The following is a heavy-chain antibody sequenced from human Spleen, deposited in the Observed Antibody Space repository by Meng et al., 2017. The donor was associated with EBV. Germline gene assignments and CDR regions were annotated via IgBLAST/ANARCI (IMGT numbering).Heavy chain of an antibody. D-gene: IGHD4-17*01. CDR2: IFHTETT. J-gene: IGHJ5*02. CDR1: GGSICSGNW. Sequence: VRRQEAGPVLVMPSGTLTLTCGVSGGSICSGNWLSWLRQPPGEGLEWIGEIFHTETTNYNPSLKGRATVSLDKSRNQFFLKLSSVTAADTAVYYCARTIYGDYPRIDPWGQGTLVTVSS. CDR3: ARTIYGDYPRIDP. V-gene: IGHV4-4*02.